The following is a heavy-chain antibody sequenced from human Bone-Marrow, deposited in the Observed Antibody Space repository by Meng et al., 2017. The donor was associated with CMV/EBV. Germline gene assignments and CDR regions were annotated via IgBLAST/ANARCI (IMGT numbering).Heavy chain of an antibody. J-gene: IGHJ6*02. V-gene: IGHV3-43D*03. D-gene: IGHD6-13*01. CDR1: GFSFDDYA. CDR3: ARRIAAAGTISYYYYYGMDV. CDR2: ISWDGGST. Sequence: GESLKISCAASGFSFDDYAMHWVRQAPGKGLEWVSLISWDGGSTYYADSVKGRFTISRDNAKNSLYLQMNSLRAEDTAVYYCARRIAAAGTISYYYYYGMDVWGQGTTVTVSS.